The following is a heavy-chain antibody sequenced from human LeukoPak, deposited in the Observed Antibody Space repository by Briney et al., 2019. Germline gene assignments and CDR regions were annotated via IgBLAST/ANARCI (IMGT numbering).Heavy chain of an antibody. CDR1: GFTFDDYA. V-gene: IGHV3-9*01. D-gene: IGHD3-9*01. Sequence: GRSLRLSCAASGFTFDDYAMHWVRQAPGKGLEWVSGISWNSGSIGYADSVKGRFTISRDNAKNSLYLQMSSLRAEDTALYYCAKDSTLSANYDILTGPFDYWGQGTLVTVSS. J-gene: IGHJ4*02. CDR2: ISWNSGSI. CDR3: AKDSTLSANYDILTGPFDY.